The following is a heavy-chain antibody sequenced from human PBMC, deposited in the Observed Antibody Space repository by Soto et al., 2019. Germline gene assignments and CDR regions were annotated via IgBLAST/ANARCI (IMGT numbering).Heavy chain of an antibody. CDR1: GASLNTGVHD. CDR3: ARGTPRAAASYFDD. Sequence: XTLCLPCTVSGASLNTGVHDWSWSRKPPGKGLEWVSYIYLNGNFNYNPSLDSRATVSVDTSKNQFSLSLDSLTAADTAVYFCARGTPRAAASYFDDWGQGTLVTVSS. J-gene: IGHJ4*02. D-gene: IGHD6-25*01. V-gene: IGHV4-61*08. CDR2: IYLNGNF.